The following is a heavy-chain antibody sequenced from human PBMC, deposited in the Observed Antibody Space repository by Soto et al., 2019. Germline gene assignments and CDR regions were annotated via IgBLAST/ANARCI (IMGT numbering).Heavy chain of an antibody. V-gene: IGHV3-23*01. CDR3: ARAKNPYSSGWYYFDY. CDR2: ISGSGGST. Sequence: GGSLRLSCAASGFTFSSYAMSWVRQAPGKGLEWVSAISGSGGSTYYADSVKGRFTISRDNSKNTLYLQMNSLRAEDTAVYYCARAKNPYSSGWYYFDYWGQGTLVTVSS. J-gene: IGHJ4*02. CDR1: GFTFSSYA. D-gene: IGHD6-19*01.